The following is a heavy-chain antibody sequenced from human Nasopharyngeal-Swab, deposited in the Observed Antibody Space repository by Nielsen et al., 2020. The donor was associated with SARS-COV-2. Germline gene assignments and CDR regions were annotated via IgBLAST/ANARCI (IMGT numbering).Heavy chain of an antibody. D-gene: IGHD3-16*01. CDR2: INHSGST. Sequence: PGKGLEWIGEINHSGSTNYNPSLKSRVTISVDTSKNQFSLKLSSVTAADTAVYYCARLDARTIIWGGMDVWGQGTTVTVSS. V-gene: IGHV4-34*01. CDR3: ARLDARTIIWGGMDV. J-gene: IGHJ6*02.